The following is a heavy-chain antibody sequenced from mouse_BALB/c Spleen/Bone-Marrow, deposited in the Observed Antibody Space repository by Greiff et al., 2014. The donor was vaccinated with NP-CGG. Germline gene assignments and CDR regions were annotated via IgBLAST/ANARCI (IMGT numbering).Heavy chain of an antibody. CDR1: GYTFTSYW. D-gene: IGHD2-2*01. CDR2: FYPGDGDT. CDR3: ARFYGYDGMDY. V-gene: IGHV1-87*01. Sequence: VQLQQSGAELARPGASVKLSCKASGYTFTSYWMQWVKQRPGQGLEWIGAFYPGDGDTRYTQKFKGKATLTADKSSSTAYMQLSSLASEDSAVYYCARFYGYDGMDYWGQGTSVTVSS. J-gene: IGHJ4*01.